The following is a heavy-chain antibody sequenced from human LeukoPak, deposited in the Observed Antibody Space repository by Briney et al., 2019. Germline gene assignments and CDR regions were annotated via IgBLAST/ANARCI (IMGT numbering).Heavy chain of an antibody. J-gene: IGHJ6*02. CDR2: INPSGGST. CDR1: GYTFTSYY. CDR3: AREACMHCTPERAYYYYGMDV. D-gene: IGHD2-8*01. V-gene: IGHV1-46*01. Sequence: ASVKVSCKASGYTFTSYYMHWVRQAPGQGLEWMGIINPSGGSTSYAQKFQGRVTMTRDTSTSTVYMELSSLRSEDTAVYYCAREACMHCTPERAYYYYGMDVWGQGTTVTVSS.